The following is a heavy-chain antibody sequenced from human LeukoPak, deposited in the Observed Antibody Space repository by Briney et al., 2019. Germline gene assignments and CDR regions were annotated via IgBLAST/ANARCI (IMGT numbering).Heavy chain of an antibody. D-gene: IGHD1-26*01. CDR3: ARSGSYHHNYFDY. J-gene: IGHJ4*02. V-gene: IGHV4-59*08. CDR2: IYYSGST. Sequence: TSETLSLTCTVSGGSISSYYWSWIRQPPGKGLEWIGYIYYSGSTNYNPSLKSRVTMSVDTSKSQFSLKLSSVTAADTAVYYCARSGSYHHNYFDYWGQGTLVTVSS. CDR1: GGSISSYY.